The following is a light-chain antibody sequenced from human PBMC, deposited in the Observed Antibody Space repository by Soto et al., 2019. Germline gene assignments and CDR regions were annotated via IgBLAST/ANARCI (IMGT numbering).Light chain of an antibody. V-gene: IGKV1-33*01. CDR1: QDISNY. J-gene: IGKJ5*01. CDR2: DAS. Sequence: DIQMTQSPSSLSASVGDRVTITCQASQDISNYLNWYRQKPGKAPKLLIYDASNLETGVPSRFSGSGSGTDFTFTISSLQAEDIATYYCQQYDNFPITFGQGTRLEIK. CDR3: QQYDNFPIT.